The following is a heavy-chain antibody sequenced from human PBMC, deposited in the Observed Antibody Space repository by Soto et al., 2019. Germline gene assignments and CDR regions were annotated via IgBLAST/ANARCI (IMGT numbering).Heavy chain of an antibody. J-gene: IGHJ4*02. CDR1: GFTFSSYA. D-gene: IGHD6-13*01. CDR3: AKDPGGYSSSWYPWGYGY. Sequence: GGSLRLSCAASGFTFSSYAMSWVRQAPGKGLEWVSAISGSGGSTYYADSVKGRFTISRDNSKNTLYLQMNSLRAEDTAVYYCAKDPGGYSSSWYPWGYGYWGQGTLVTVSS. CDR2: ISGSGGST. V-gene: IGHV3-23*01.